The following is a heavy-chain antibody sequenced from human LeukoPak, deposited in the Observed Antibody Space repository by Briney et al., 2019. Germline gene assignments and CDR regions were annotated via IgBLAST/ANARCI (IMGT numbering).Heavy chain of an antibody. J-gene: IGHJ3*02. Sequence: PGRSLRLSCAASGFTFSSYAMHWVRQAPGKGLEWVAAISYDGSNKYSADSVKGRFTISRDNSKNTLYLQMNSLRAEDTAVYYCVKGGNVLRYFDWLVDAFDIWGQGTMVTVSS. CDR1: GFTFSSYA. CDR2: ISYDGSNK. V-gene: IGHV3-30*04. CDR3: VKGGNVLRYFDWLVDAFDI. D-gene: IGHD3-9*01.